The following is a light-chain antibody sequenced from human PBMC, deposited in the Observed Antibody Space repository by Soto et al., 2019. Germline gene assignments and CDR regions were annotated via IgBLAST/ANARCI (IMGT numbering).Light chain of an antibody. V-gene: IGKV1-16*02. J-gene: IGKJ5*01. Sequence: DIQMTQSPSSLSAFVGDRVTITCRASQDIGNSLAWLQQKPGKAPKSLIYDVSRLPSGVPSKFSGSGSATYFTLTISSLQPEDFATYYCQQYKSYPITFGQGTRLEIK. CDR1: QDIGNS. CDR3: QQYKSYPIT. CDR2: DVS.